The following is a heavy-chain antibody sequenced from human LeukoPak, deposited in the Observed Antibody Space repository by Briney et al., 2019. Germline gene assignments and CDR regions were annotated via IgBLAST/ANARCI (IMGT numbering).Heavy chain of an antibody. J-gene: IGHJ4*02. V-gene: IGHV1-18*01. CDR3: ATVGEYHLLYYFDH. D-gene: IGHD2-2*01. CDR1: GFTFTSYG. CDR2: VSAYNGGT. Sequence: ASVKVSCKASGFTFTSYGFSWVRQAPGQGLEWMGWVSAYNGGTKYAQKLQGRVTMTTDTSTSTAYMVVRRLRSDDTAVYYCATVGEYHLLYYFDHWGQGTPVTVSS.